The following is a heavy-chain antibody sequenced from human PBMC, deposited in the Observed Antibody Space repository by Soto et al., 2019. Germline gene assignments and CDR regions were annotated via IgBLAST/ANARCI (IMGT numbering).Heavy chain of an antibody. D-gene: IGHD6-19*01. CDR1: GGTFSSYA. J-gene: IGHJ2*01. CDR2: IIPILGIA. V-gene: IGHV1-69*04. Sequence: GASVKVSCKASGGTFSSYAISWVRQAPGQGLEWMGRIIPILGIANYAQKFQGRVTITADKSTSTAYMELSSLRSEDTAVYYCATRQYSSGPSYFDLWGRGTLVTVSS. CDR3: ATRQYSSGPSYFDL.